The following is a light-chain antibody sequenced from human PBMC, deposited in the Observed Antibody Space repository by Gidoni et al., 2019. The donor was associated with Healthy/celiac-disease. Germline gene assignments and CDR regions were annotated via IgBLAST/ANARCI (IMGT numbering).Light chain of an antibody. CDR2: WAS. Sequence: IVMTQPADSLAVSLRERATMNCKSRQCVLYSSNNKNYLAWYQQKPGQPPRLLLYWASTRESGIPDRFSGSGSGTDFTLTISSLQAEDVAVYYCQQYYSSPPTFGQXTKVEIK. CDR1: QCVLYSSNNKNY. CDR3: QQYYSSPPT. V-gene: IGKV4-1*01. J-gene: IGKJ1*01.